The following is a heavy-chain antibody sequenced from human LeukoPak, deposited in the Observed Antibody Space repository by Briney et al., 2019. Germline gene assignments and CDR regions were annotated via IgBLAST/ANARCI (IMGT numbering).Heavy chain of an antibody. J-gene: IGHJ5*02. Sequence: SGTLSLTCGVSGGSITNTNYWTWVRQPPGKGLEWIGEVNLQGSTNYNPSLMGRVAISVDTSKNQFSLKLSSVTAADTAVYYCARQTVGYNISGRFDPWGQGTRVTVSS. D-gene: IGHD2-15*01. CDR1: GGSITNTNY. CDR2: VNLQGST. V-gene: IGHV4-4*02. CDR3: ARQTVGYNISGRFDP.